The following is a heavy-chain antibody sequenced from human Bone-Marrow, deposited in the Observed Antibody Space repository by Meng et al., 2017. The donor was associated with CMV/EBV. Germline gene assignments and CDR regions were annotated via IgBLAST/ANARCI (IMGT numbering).Heavy chain of an antibody. Sequence: GGSLRLSCAASGFTFDDYAMHWVRQAPGKGLEWVSGISWNSGSIGYADSVKGRFTISRDNAKNSLYLQMNSLRAEDTALYYCARTLYYYDSSGSATAFDIWGQGTMVTVS. D-gene: IGHD3-22*01. CDR2: ISWNSGSI. CDR3: ARTLYYYDSSGSATAFDI. J-gene: IGHJ3*02. V-gene: IGHV3-9*01. CDR1: GFTFDDYA.